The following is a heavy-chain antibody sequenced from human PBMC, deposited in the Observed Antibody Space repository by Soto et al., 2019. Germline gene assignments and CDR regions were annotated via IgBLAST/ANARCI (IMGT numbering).Heavy chain of an antibody. CDR3: ARAFCGGDCFDNIVYYLYGMDL. CDR2: IIPTFGTT. D-gene: IGHD2-21*02. J-gene: IGHJ6*02. CDR1: GGNFSSNG. V-gene: IGHV1-69*01. Sequence: QVQLVQSGAEVKKPGSSVKVSCKAPGGNFSSNGIRWVRQAPGQGLEFMGGIIPTFGTTNYAHKFRGRVTITADESTGTAYMELSSLRSDDTAVYYCARAFCGGDCFDNIVYYLYGMDLWGQGTTVTVSS.